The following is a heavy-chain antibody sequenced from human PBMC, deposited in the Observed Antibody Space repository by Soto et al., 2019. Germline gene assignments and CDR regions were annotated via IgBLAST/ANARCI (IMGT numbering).Heavy chain of an antibody. J-gene: IGHJ6*02. D-gene: IGHD4-4*01. CDR1: GFTFSSYG. V-gene: IGHV3-30*18. CDR2: ISYDGSNK. CDR3: AKDPDYSNYFGVYWYYYYGMDV. Sequence: GGSLRLSCAASGFTFSSYGMHWVCQAPGKGLEWVAVISYDGSNKYYADSVKGRFTISRDNSKNTLYLQMNSLRAEDTAVYYCAKDPDYSNYFGVYWYYYYGMDVWGQGTTVTVSS.